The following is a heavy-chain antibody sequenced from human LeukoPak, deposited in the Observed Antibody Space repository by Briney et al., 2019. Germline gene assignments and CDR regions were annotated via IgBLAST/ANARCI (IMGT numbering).Heavy chain of an antibody. CDR1: GGSFSGYY. CDR3: AREGTMVRGVIE. J-gene: IGHJ4*02. Sequence: SETLSLTCAVYGGSFSGYYWSWIRQPPGKGLEWIGEINHSGSTNYDPSLKSRVTISVDTSKNQFSLKLSSVTAADTAVYYCAREGTMVRGVIEWGQGTLVTVSS. V-gene: IGHV4-34*01. D-gene: IGHD3-10*01. CDR2: INHSGST.